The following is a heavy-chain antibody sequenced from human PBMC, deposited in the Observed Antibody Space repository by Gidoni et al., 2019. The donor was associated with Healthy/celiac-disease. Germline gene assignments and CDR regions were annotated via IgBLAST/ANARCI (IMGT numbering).Heavy chain of an antibody. CDR3: ARSVVVITTRKGWFDP. CDR2: IYHSGST. D-gene: IGHD3-22*01. Sequence: GKGLEWIGEIYHSGSTNYNPSLKSRVTISVDKSKNQFSLKLSSVTAADTAVYYCARSVVVITTRKGWFDPWGQGTLVTVSS. V-gene: IGHV4-4*02. J-gene: IGHJ5*02.